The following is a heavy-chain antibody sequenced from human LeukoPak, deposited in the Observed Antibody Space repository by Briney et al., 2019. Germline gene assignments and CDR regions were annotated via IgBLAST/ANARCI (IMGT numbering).Heavy chain of an antibody. D-gene: IGHD3-22*01. CDR1: GGSFSNYY. J-gene: IGHJ4*02. CDR2: INHSGSA. CDR3: ASLTTADAFDI. Sequence: SETLSLTCAVYGGSFSNYYWTWIRQPPGKGLEWIGEINHSGSARYNPSLKSRVIISVDTSKNQFSLKLSSVTAADTAVYYCASLTTADAFDIWGQGTLVTVSS. V-gene: IGHV4-34*01.